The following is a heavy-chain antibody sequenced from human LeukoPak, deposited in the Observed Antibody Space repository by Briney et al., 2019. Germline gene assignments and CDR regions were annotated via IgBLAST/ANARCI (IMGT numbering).Heavy chain of an antibody. D-gene: IGHD3-10*01. V-gene: IGHV4-30-4*08. Sequence: SETLSLTCTVSGGSISSGDYYWSWIRQPPGKGLEWIGYIYYSGSTYYNPSPKSRVTISVDTSKNQFSLKLSSVTAADTAVYYCARVPNHYGSGYYYYMDVWGKGTTVTVSS. CDR3: ARVPNHYGSGYYYYMDV. CDR1: GGSISSGDYY. J-gene: IGHJ6*03. CDR2: IYYSGST.